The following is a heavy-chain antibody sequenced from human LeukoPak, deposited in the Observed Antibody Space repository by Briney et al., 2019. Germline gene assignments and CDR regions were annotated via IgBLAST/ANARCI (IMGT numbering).Heavy chain of an antibody. V-gene: IGHV3-15*01. CDR2: IKSKTDGGKT. CDR3: TTDQGGSYWENH. J-gene: IGHJ4*02. D-gene: IGHD1-26*01. CDR1: GFTFSNAL. Sequence: GGSLRLSCAASGFTFSNALMNWVRQAPGKGLEWVGRIKSKTDGGKTDYATPVKGRFTISRDDSKNTLYLQMNSLKTEDTAVFYCTTDQGGSYWENHWGQGTLVTVSS.